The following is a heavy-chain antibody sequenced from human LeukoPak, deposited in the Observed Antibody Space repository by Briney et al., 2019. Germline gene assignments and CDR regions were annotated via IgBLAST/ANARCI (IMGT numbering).Heavy chain of an antibody. D-gene: IGHD3-3*01. CDR3: AKDWSGAFDY. CDR2: ISWNSGSI. CDR1: GFTFDDYA. J-gene: IGHJ4*02. V-gene: IGHV3-9*01. Sequence: GGSLRLSCAASGFTFDDYAMHWVRQAPGKGLEWVSGISWNSGSIGYADSVKGRFTISRDNAKNSLCLQMNSLRAEDTALYYCAKDWSGAFDYWGQGTLVTVSS.